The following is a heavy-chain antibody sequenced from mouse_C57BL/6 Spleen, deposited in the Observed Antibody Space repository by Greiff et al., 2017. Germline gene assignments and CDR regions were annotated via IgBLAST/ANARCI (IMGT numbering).Heavy chain of an antibody. CDR2: IFPGSGST. D-gene: IGHD3-2*02. Sequence: VQLQQSGPELVKPGASVKISCKASGYTFTDYYINWVNQRPGQGLEWIGWIFPGSGSTYYNEKFKGKATLTVDKSSSTAYMLLSSLTSEDSAVYFCARTAQAPIYAMDYWGQGTSVTVSS. J-gene: IGHJ4*01. CDR1: GYTFTDYY. V-gene: IGHV1-75*01. CDR3: ARTAQAPIYAMDY.